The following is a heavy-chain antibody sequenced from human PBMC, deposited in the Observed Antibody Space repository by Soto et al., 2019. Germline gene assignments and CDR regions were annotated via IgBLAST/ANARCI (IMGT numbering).Heavy chain of an antibody. Sequence: EVQLLESGGGLVQPGGSLRLSCAASAFTFSNYAMNWVRQAPGKGLEWVSGISGSDDSRNYADPVKGRFTISRDNSKNTLYLQINSLRAEDTALYDCSRSMMTFGGITGLLDAFDVWGQGTMVTVSS. J-gene: IGHJ3*01. CDR2: ISGSDDSR. D-gene: IGHD3-16*01. CDR3: SRSMMTFGGITGLLDAFDV. CDR1: AFTFSNYA. V-gene: IGHV3-23*01.